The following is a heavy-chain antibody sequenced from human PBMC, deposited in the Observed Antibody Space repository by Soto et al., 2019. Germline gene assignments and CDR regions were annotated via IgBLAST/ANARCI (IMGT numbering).Heavy chain of an antibody. Sequence: PSETLSLTCTVSGGSISSYYWSWIRQPPGKGLEWIGYIYYSGSTDYSPSLKSRVAMSVDTSKNQFSLKLYSVTATDTAVYYCAKESRATHYCSIIGFYLAPSDSYYYYYMDVWGKGTTVTVSS. CDR2: IYYSGST. D-gene: IGHD2-2*01. V-gene: IGHV4-59*01. CDR1: GGSISSYY. CDR3: AKESRATHYCSIIGFYLAPSDSYYYYYMDV. J-gene: IGHJ6*03.